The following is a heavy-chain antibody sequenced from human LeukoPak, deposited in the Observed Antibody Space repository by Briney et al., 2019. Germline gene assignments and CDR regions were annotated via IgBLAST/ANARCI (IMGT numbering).Heavy chain of an antibody. CDR2: IYWNDDK. CDR1: GGSISSYYW. D-gene: IGHD1-26*01. CDR3: AHIPDEWEPNGDWFDP. J-gene: IGHJ5*02. Sequence: TLSLTCTVSGGSISSYYWSWIRQPPGKALEWLALIYWNDDKRYSPSLKSRLTITKDTSKNQVVLTMTNMDPVDTATYYCAHIPDEWEPNGDWFDPWGQGTLVTVSS. V-gene: IGHV2-5*01.